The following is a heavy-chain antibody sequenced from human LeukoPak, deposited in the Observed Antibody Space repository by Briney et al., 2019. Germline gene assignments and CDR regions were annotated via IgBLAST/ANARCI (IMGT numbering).Heavy chain of an antibody. CDR2: IHSIGTT. J-gene: IGHJ5*02. D-gene: IGHD3-10*01. Sequence: SETLSLTCTVSGGSISRNYWSWIRQTPGKGLEWIGYIHSIGTTNYNPSLESRLTISIDTSKNQFSLKLSSVTAADTAVYYCATSYYGSGTYYNWFDPWGQGTLVTVSS. V-gene: IGHV4-59*01. CDR1: GGSISRNY. CDR3: ATSYYGSGTYYNWFDP.